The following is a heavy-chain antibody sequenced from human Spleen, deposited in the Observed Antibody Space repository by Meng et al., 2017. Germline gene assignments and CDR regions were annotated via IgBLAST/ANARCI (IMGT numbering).Heavy chain of an antibody. CDR2: IELDGKTE. Sequence: GESLKISCTASGLTFSNGWMNWVRQAPGKGLESVAKIELDGKTENHVDSVKGRFTISRDNAQNSLFLQMDSLRVEDTAVYYCARDVRCVGRDAYDIWGQGTRVTVSS. D-gene: IGHD3-10*01. CDR3: ARDVRCVGRDAYDI. J-gene: IGHJ3*02. V-gene: IGHV3-7*01. CDR1: GLTFSNGW.